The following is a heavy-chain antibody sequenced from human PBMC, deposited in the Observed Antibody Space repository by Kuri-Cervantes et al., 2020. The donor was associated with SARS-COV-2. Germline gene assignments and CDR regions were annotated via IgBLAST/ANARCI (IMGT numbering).Heavy chain of an antibody. CDR1: GFTFSDYY. D-gene: IGHD6-13*01. Sequence: GGSLRLSCAASGFTFSDYYMSWIRQAPGKGLEWVSYISSSGSTIYYADSVKGRFTISRDNSKNTLYLQMNSLRAEDTAVYYCAVGGAAASNDYYMDVWGKGTTVTVSS. CDR3: AVGGAAASNDYYMDV. J-gene: IGHJ6*03. V-gene: IGHV3-11*01. CDR2: ISSSGSTI.